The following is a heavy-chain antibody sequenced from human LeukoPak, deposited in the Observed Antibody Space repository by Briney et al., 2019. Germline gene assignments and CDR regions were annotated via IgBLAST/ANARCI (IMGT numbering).Heavy chain of an antibody. J-gene: IGHJ4*02. V-gene: IGHV5-51*06. D-gene: IGHD2-2*01. Sequence: GESLKISCKGSGYSFTNNWIAWVRQMPGKGLEWMGIIYPGDSDTRYSPSFQGQVTISADKSISTAYLHWSSLKASDTAMYYCARGHCTSISCSLDYWGQGTLVTVSS. CDR2: IYPGDSDT. CDR3: ARGHCTSISCSLDY. CDR1: GYSFTNNW.